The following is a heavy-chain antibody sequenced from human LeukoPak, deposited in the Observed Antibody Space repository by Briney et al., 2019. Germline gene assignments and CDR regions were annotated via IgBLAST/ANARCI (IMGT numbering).Heavy chain of an antibody. D-gene: IGHD5-18*01. V-gene: IGHV1-18*01. CDR2: ISAYNGNT. CDR3: ARGSGGYSYGFHYYYYMDV. Sequence: ASVKVSCKASGYTFTSYGISWVRQAPGQGLEWMGWISAYNGNTNYAQKLQGRVTMTTDTSTSTAYMELRSLRSDDTAVYYRARGSGGYSYGFHYYYYMDVWGKGTTVTISS. CDR1: GYTFTSYG. J-gene: IGHJ6*03.